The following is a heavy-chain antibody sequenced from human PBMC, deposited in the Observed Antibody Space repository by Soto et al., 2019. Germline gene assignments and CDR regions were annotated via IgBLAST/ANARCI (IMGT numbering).Heavy chain of an antibody. Sequence: SVQVALPASGGPLLSDAISWVRQSPGQGLEWMGGIIPIFCTANYAQKFQGRVTSTANKSTSTAYMELSSLISEDTAVYYCARERRNYYDSSGYYSNWFDPWGQGTLVTVSS. D-gene: IGHD3-22*01. J-gene: IGHJ5*02. CDR1: GGPLLSDA. CDR3: ARERRNYYDSSGYYSNWFDP. CDR2: IIPIFCTA. V-gene: IGHV1-69*06.